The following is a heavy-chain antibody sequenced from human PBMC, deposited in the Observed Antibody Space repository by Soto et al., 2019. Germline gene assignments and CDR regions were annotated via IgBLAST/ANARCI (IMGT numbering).Heavy chain of an antibody. J-gene: IGHJ6*02. Sequence: QVQLVQSGAEVKKPGSSVKVSCKAPGGTFSSYAISWVRQAPGQGLEWMGGGIPIFGTAKYAQKFQGRVTMTADESTSTCYMELRSLRSEDTAVYYCARSQGGSSSLDIYYYYYYGMDVWGQGTTVTVSS. CDR3: ARSQGGSSSLDIYYYYYYGMDV. CDR1: GGTFSSYA. D-gene: IGHD2-15*01. V-gene: IGHV1-69*01. CDR2: GIPIFGTA.